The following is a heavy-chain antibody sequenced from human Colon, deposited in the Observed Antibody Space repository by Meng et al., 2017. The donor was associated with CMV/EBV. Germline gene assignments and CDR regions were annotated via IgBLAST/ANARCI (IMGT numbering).Heavy chain of an antibody. CDR1: GYTFTSYG. Sequence: ASVKVSCKASGYTFTSYGISWVRQAPGQGLEWMGWISAYNGNTNYAQKLQGRVTMTTDTSTSTAHMELRSLRSDDTAVYYCARGNSGYSGYDCFDYWGQGTLVTVSS. CDR3: ARGNSGYSGYDCFDY. J-gene: IGHJ4*02. CDR2: ISAYNGNT. V-gene: IGHV1-18*01. D-gene: IGHD5-12*01.